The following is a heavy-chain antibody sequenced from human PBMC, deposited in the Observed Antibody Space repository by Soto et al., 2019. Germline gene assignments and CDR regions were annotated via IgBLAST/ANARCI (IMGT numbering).Heavy chain of an antibody. D-gene: IGHD6-13*01. V-gene: IGHV4-39*01. CDR3: TRHEGGAAADRPLDY. CDR1: GGSIRSSTYY. CDR2: IYYTGST. J-gene: IGHJ4*02. Sequence: QLRLQESGPGLVKPSETLSLTSTVSGGSIRSSTYYWGWIRQPPGKGLEWIASIYYTGSTHYNRSLPSRVTMSVDPATNQFSLKLNSVTGPDTAVYYCTRHEGGAAADRPLDYWGQGTLVTVSS.